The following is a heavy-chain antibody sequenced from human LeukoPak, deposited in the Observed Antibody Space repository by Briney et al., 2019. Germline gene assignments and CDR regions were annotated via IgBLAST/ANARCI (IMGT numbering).Heavy chain of an antibody. Sequence: GGSLRLSCTASGFTFGDYAMSWVRQAPGRGLEWVGFISSKPYGGTTEYAASVKGRFTISRDDSKSIAYLQINGLKTEDTAVYYCTRPSSEAGGYHCGMDVWGQGTTVTVSS. CDR1: GFTFGDYA. J-gene: IGHJ6*02. V-gene: IGHV3-49*04. CDR2: ISSKPYGGTT. D-gene: IGHD6-13*01. CDR3: TRPSSEAGGYHCGMDV.